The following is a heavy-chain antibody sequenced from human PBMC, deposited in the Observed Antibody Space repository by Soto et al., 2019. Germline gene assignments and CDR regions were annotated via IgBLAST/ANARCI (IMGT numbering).Heavy chain of an antibody. CDR3: ARVAGLTFVDY. Sequence: PGGSLRLSCAASGFTFSSFWMSWVRQAPGKGLEWVSSISSSSSDIYYADSVKGRFTISRDNAKNSLYLQMNSLRAEDTAVYYCARVAGLTFVDYWGQGTLVTVSS. J-gene: IGHJ4*02. V-gene: IGHV3-21*01. CDR1: GFTFSSFW. CDR2: ISSSSSDI.